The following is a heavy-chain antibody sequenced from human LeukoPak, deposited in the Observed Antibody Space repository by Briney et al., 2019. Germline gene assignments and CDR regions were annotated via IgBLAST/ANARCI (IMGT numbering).Heavy chain of an antibody. J-gene: IGHJ4*02. CDR3: SRGMDSRKLGY. D-gene: IGHD3-22*01. CDR1: GAPFNSDYQD. Sequence: SETLSLTCTVSGAPFNSDYQDWNWIHQSPGKGLEWIGSIHPSGMLYNNPSLESRVTLSKDTSKKQFSLNLSSGAAGATAVYFCSRGMDSRKLGYWGQGILVTVSS. CDR2: IHPSGML. V-gene: IGHV4-31*03.